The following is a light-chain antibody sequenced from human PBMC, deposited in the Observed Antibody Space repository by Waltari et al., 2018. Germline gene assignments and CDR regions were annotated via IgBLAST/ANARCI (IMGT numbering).Light chain of an antibody. Sequence: DVVMTQSPLSLTVTLGQPASISCKSSQSLVHSDGNTHLNWFQQRPGQSPRRLIYRVSDRDSGVPDRFSGSGSGTDFTLKISRVEAEDVGVYYCMQGTHWPYTFGQGTKLDIK. CDR3: MQGTHWPYT. CDR1: QSLVHSDGNTH. CDR2: RVS. V-gene: IGKV2-30*02. J-gene: IGKJ2*01.